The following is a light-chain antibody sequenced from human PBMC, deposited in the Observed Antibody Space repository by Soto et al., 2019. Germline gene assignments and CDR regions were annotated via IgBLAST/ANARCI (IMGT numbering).Light chain of an antibody. J-gene: IGKJ1*01. CDR3: QQYNNWPRT. CDR2: GAS. CDR1: QSVSSN. Sequence: EIVMTQSPATLSVSPGERATLSCRASQSVSSNLAWYHQKPGQAPRLLIYGASTRATGIPARFSGSGSGTEFTPTISSLQSEDFAVYYCQQYNNWPRTFGQGTKVDIK. V-gene: IGKV3-15*01.